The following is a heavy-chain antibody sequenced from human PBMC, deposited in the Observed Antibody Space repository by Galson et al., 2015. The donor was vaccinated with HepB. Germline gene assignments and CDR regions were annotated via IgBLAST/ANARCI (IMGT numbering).Heavy chain of an antibody. CDR3: AKDGIMVSNNPYQLHF. J-gene: IGHJ4*02. CDR1: GFTFSRYA. V-gene: IGHV3-23*01. CDR2: ITSNGGRT. Sequence: SLRLSCAASGFTFSRYAMTWVRQAPGKGLEWISSITSNGGRTFYTNSVKGRFTISRDNSRNTVVLQLSSLRPEDTDVYYCAKDGIMVSNNPYQLHFWGQGTLVSVSS. D-gene: IGHD2-8*01.